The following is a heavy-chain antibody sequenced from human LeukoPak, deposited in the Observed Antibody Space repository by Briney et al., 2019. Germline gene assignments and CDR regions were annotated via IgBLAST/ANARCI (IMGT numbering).Heavy chain of an antibody. D-gene: IGHD6-6*01. Sequence: GASVKVSCKASGYTFINYGISWVRQARGQGLEWMGWTSGDNVNTYYAQKFLGRVIMTTDISTTTAYMELRSLRPDDTAVHYCVRDWEWKAARNLFDPWGQGTRVTVSS. J-gene: IGHJ5*02. CDR1: GYTFINYG. CDR3: VRDWEWKAARNLFDP. CDR2: TSGDNVNT. V-gene: IGHV1-18*01.